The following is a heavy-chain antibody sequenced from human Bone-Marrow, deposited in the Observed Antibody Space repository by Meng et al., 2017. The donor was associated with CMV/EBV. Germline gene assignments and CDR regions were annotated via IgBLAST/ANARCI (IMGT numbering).Heavy chain of an antibody. Sequence: SVKVSCKASGGTFSKYAISWVRQAPGQGLEWMGGIIPIFGVATYAQKLQGRVTITADKSTSTAYMEVSSLRSEDTAVYYCASEETGHGYNFDDAFDIWGQGTMVTVSS. D-gene: IGHD5-24*01. CDR2: IIPIFGVA. CDR3: ASEETGHGYNFDDAFDI. CDR1: GGTFSKYA. V-gene: IGHV1-69*10. J-gene: IGHJ3*02.